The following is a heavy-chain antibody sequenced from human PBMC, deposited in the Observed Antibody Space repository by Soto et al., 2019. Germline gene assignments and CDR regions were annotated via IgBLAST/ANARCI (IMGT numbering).Heavy chain of an antibody. CDR1: GYTFTGYY. D-gene: IGHD3-3*01. CDR2: INPNSGGT. V-gene: IGHV1-2*02. J-gene: IGHJ4*02. CDR3: ARGFIRDDYCWSANRVYFEV. Sequence: ASVKVSCPASGYTFTGYYMHWVRQAPGQGLEWMGWINPNSGGTNYAQKFQGRVTMTRDTSISTAYMELSRLRSDDTAVYYCARGFIRDDYCWSANRVYFEVWGQGTLVTLAS.